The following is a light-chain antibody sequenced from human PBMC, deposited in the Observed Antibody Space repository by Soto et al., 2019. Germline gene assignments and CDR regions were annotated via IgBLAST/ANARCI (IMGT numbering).Light chain of an antibody. Sequence: QSALTQPPSASGSPGQSVTISCTGTSSDVGGYNYVSWYQQHPGKAPKLIIYEVNKRPSGVPDRFSGSKSGNTASLTVSGLQAEDEADYTCCAFAGSHNFVVFGGGTKLTVL. J-gene: IGLJ2*01. CDR3: CAFAGSHNFVV. CDR1: SSDVGGYNY. CDR2: EVN. V-gene: IGLV2-8*01.